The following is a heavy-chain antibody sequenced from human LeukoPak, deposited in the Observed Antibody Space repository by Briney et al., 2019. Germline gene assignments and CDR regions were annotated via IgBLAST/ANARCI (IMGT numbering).Heavy chain of an antibody. D-gene: IGHD2-21*01. CDR3: ARHFVYKGYFEY. V-gene: IGHV4-4*08. CDR1: GGSIGGYY. CDR2: IQTTGST. J-gene: IGHJ4*02. Sequence: WETLSLTCAVSGGSIGGYYWSWLRQPPGKGLEWMGFIQTTGSTKYNPSLESRATMSVDTSKNQFSMNLISLTAADTAVYFCARHFVYKGYFEYWGQGILVSVSS.